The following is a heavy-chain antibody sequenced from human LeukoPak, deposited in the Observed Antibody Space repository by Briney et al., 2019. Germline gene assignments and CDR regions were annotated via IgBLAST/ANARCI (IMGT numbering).Heavy chain of an antibody. J-gene: IGHJ6*02. CDR2: IYHSGST. D-gene: IGHD5-12*01. CDR1: GGSISSYY. Sequence: SETLSLTCTVSGGSISSYYWSWIRQPPGKGLEWIGYIYHSGSTYYNPSLKSRVTISVDRSKNQFSLKLSSVTAADTAVYYCARGLATISYYYGMDVWGQGTTVTVSS. CDR3: ARGLATISYYYGMDV. V-gene: IGHV4-59*12.